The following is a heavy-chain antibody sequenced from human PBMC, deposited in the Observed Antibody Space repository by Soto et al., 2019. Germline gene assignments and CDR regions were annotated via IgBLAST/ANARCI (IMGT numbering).Heavy chain of an antibody. J-gene: IGHJ5*02. V-gene: IGHV4-39*01. CDR1: GGSISSSS. D-gene: IGHD3-10*01. Sequence: QLQLQESGPGLVKPSETLSLTCTVSGGSISSSSWGWIRQPPGKGLEWIGTFHSSGSTSYNSSLTSRVSISIDTSNNQFSLKLSSVTAADTAVYHCARLPTGFPNWFDPWGQGTLVTVSS. CDR3: ARLPTGFPNWFDP. CDR2: FHSSGST.